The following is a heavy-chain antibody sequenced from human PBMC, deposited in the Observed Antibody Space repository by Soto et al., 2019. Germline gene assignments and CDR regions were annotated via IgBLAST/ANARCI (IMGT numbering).Heavy chain of an antibody. Sequence: QLQLQESGPGLVKPSETLSLTCTVSGGSISSSSYYWGWIRQPPGKGLEWIGSIYYSGSTYYNPSLKSRVTISVDTSKNQFSLKLSSVTAADTAVYYCATSAAMSLGGNWFDPWGQGTLVTVSS. CDR2: IYYSGST. V-gene: IGHV4-39*01. CDR1: GGSISSSSYY. J-gene: IGHJ5*02. D-gene: IGHD2-2*01. CDR3: ATSAAMSLGGNWFDP.